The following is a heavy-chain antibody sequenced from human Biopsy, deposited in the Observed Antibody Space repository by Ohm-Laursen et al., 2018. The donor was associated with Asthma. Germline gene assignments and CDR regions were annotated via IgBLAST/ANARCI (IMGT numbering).Heavy chain of an antibody. D-gene: IGHD1-26*01. CDR1: GFSLSTSRGG. V-gene: IGHV2-5*02. Sequence: PTQTLTLTCTFSGFSLSTSRGGVGWIRQPPGKALEWLGNIYWDDDKRYSPSLQSRLTITRDTPKDQVVLTMANMGPVDTGTYYCVHTLVGLKAFDFWGQGTLVTVSP. CDR3: VHTLVGLKAFDF. CDR2: IYWDDDK. J-gene: IGHJ4*02.